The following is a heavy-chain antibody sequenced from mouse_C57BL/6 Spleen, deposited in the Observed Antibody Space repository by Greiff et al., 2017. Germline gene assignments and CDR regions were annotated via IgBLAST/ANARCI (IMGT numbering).Heavy chain of an antibody. CDR3: ARQGPGFAY. Sequence: VQLQQSGPELVKPGASVKISCKASGYTFTDYYMNWVKQSHGKSLEWIGDINPNNGGTSYNQKFKGKATLTVDKSSSTAYMELRSLTSEDSAVYYCARQGPGFAYWGQGTLVTVSA. CDR2: INPNNGGT. V-gene: IGHV1-26*01. CDR1: GYTFTDYY. J-gene: IGHJ3*01. D-gene: IGHD3-3*01.